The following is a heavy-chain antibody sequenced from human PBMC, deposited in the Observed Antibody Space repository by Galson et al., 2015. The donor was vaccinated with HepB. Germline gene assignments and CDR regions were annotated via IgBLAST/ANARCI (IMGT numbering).Heavy chain of an antibody. CDR1: GFTFSSYG. V-gene: IGHV3-30*03. CDR3: ASFSTGRNFDY. CDR2: ISYDGSNK. J-gene: IGHJ4*02. Sequence: SLRLSCAASGFTFSSYGMHWVRQAPGKGLEWVAVISYDGSNKYYADSVKGRFTISRDNSKNTLYLQMNSLRAEDTAVYYCASFSTGRNFDYWGQGTLVTVSS. D-gene: IGHD2-2*01.